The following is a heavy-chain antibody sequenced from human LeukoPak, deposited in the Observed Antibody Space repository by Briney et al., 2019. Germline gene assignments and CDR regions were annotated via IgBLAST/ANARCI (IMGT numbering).Heavy chain of an antibody. J-gene: IGHJ5*02. CDR1: GGTFSSYA. V-gene: IGHV1-69*05. CDR2: IIPIFGTA. Sequence: ASVKVSCKASGGTFSSYAISWVRQAPGQGLEWMGGIIPIFGTANYAQKFQGRVTITTDESTSTAYMELSSLRSEDTAVYYCARDRYSYVAGWLDPWGQGALVTVSS. CDR3: ARDRYSYVAGWLDP. D-gene: IGHD5-18*01.